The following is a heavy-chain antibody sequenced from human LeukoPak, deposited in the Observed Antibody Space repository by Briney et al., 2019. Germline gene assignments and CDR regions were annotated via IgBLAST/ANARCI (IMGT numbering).Heavy chain of an antibody. CDR3: AKDTLELWFGEFDY. D-gene: IGHD3-10*01. J-gene: IGHJ4*02. CDR1: GFTFSSYG. V-gene: IGHV3-23*01. CDR2: ISGSGGST. Sequence: PGGSLRLPCAASGFTFSSYGMNWVRQAPGKGLEWVSTISGSGGSTYYADSVKGRFTISRDNSKNTLYLQMNSLRAEDTAVYYCAKDTLELWFGEFDYWGQGTLVTVSS.